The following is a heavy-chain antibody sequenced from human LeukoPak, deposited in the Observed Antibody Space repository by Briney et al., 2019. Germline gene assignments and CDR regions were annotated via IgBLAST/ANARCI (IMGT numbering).Heavy chain of an antibody. CDR3: ARDPLPYYYDSSGEGY. V-gene: IGHV1-69*06. CDR2: IIPIFGTA. CDR1: GGTFSSYA. D-gene: IGHD3-22*01. Sequence: GASVTVSCKASGGTFSSYAISWVRQAPGQGLEWMGGIIPIFGTANYAQKFQGRVTITADKSTSTAYMELSSLRSEDTAVYYCARDPLPYYYDSSGEGYWGQGTLVTVSS. J-gene: IGHJ4*02.